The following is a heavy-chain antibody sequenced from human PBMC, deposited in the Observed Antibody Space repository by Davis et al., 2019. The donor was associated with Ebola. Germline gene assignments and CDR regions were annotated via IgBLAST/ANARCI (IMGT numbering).Heavy chain of an antibody. J-gene: IGHJ4*02. V-gene: IGHV1-46*01. Sequence: ASAKVSCKASGYTFTGFYIHWARHAPGQGLEWMGIINPSGGSTSYAQKFQGSVTMTRDTSTSTVYMELSSLGSEDTAVYYCARTPGYCSGGSCYSGDYWGQGTLVTVSS. CDR3: ARTPGYCSGGSCYSGDY. D-gene: IGHD2-15*01. CDR1: GYTFTGFY. CDR2: INPSGGST.